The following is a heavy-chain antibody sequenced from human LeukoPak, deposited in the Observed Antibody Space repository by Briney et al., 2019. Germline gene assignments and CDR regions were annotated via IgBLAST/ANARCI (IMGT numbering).Heavy chain of an antibody. CDR3: ARVSWGADGLDV. Sequence: QPGRSLRLSCAASGFTFSSYGMHWVRQAPGKGLEWVSGISSSGGITKYADSVKGRFTLSRDNSKNTLYLQMNSLRAEDTAVYYCARVSWGADGLDVWGQGTTVTVSS. CDR1: GFTFSSYG. V-gene: IGHV3-23*01. D-gene: IGHD3-16*01. J-gene: IGHJ6*02. CDR2: ISSSGGIT.